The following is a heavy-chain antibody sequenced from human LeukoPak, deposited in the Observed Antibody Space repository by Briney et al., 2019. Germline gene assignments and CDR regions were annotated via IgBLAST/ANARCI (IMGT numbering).Heavy chain of an antibody. Sequence: PGGSLRLSCTASGFTFNNFVMSWVRQAPGKGLEWVSAISGGGDPTYYADSVKGWFTISRDNSKNTLYLQMNSLRAEDTAVYYCAKDPRGGYSGSWYFDYWGQGTLVTVSS. V-gene: IGHV3-23*01. D-gene: IGHD1-26*01. CDR1: GFTFNNFV. CDR3: AKDPRGGYSGSWYFDY. J-gene: IGHJ4*02. CDR2: ISGGGDPT.